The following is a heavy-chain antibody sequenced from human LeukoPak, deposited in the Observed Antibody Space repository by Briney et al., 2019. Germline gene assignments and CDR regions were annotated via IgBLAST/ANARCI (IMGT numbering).Heavy chain of an antibody. CDR1: GFSFSDFP. CDR2: ITDSGDRT. CDR3: ARILTGYYDS. J-gene: IGHJ5*01. Sequence: PGGSLRLSCAASGFSFSDFPMTWVRQAPGKGLDWVSDITDSGDRTFYADSVQGRFIMSRDNSKNTLYLEMRSLRAEDTAVYYCARILTGYYDSWGQGALVTVSS. V-gene: IGHV3-23*01. D-gene: IGHD3-9*01.